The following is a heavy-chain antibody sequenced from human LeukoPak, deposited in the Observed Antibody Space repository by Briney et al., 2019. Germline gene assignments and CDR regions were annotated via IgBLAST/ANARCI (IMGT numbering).Heavy chain of an antibody. CDR3: ARVGSGPTGYFDY. V-gene: IGHV1-46*01. Sequence: ASVKVSCKASGYTFTSYYMHWVRQAPGQGLEWMGIINPSGGSTSYAQKFQGRVTMTRGMSTSTVYMELSSLRSEDTAVYHCARVGSGPTGYFDYWGQGTLVTVSS. D-gene: IGHD6-19*01. CDR2: INPSGGST. CDR1: GYTFTSYY. J-gene: IGHJ4*02.